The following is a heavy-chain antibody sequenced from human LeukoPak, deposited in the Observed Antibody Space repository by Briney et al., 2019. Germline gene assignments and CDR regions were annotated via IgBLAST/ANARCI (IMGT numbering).Heavy chain of an antibody. J-gene: IGHJ4*02. CDR3: ARGSGFDY. D-gene: IGHD1-26*01. CDR2: INHSGST. Sequence: MTSETLSLTCAVYGGSFSGYYWSWIRQPPGKGLEWIGEINHSGSTNYNPSLKSRVTISVDTSKNQFSLKLSSVTAADTAVNYCARGSGFDYWGQGTLVTVSS. V-gene: IGHV4-34*01. CDR1: GGSFSGYY.